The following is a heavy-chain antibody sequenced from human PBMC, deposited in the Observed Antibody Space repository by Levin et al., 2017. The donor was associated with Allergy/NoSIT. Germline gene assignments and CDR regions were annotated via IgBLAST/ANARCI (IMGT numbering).Heavy chain of an antibody. D-gene: IGHD4-23*01. Sequence: GESLKNSCQASGYSFSSFWFGWVRQRPGKGLEWMGLIFPSDSDTRVSPSFQGHIIMSVDKSINTAYLQWSSLKASDSAMYYCARRDSDGSNSFDYWGQGTLVTVSP. V-gene: IGHV5-51*01. CDR2: IFPSDSDT. CDR1: GYSFSSFW. J-gene: IGHJ4*02. CDR3: ARRDSDGSNSFDY.